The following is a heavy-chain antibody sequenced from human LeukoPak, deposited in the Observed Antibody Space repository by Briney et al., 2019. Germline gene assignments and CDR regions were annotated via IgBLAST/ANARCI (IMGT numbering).Heavy chain of an antibody. J-gene: IGHJ6*03. V-gene: IGHV1-8*01. D-gene: IGHD3-22*01. CDR2: MNPNSGNT. Sequence: ASVKVSCKASGYTFTSYDINWVRQATGQGLEWMGWMNPNSGNTGNAQKFQGRVTMTRNTSISTAYMELSSLRSEDTAVYYRARRDSSGYRRFCSYYRDVWGKGTTVTVSS. CDR1: GYTFTSYD. CDR3: ARRDSSGYRRFCSYYRDV.